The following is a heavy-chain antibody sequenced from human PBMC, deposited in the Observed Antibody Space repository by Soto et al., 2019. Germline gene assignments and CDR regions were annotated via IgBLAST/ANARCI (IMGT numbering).Heavy chain of an antibody. CDR3: ARDNGYSYGYNLDH. CDR2: IYHSGST. Sequence: SETLSLTCAVSGGSISSGGYSWSWIRQPPGKGLEWIGYIYHSGSTYYNPSLKSRVTISVDRSKNQFSLKLSSVTAADTAVYYCARDNGYSYGYNLDHWGQGTLVTVSS. V-gene: IGHV4-30-2*01. CDR1: GGSISSGGYS. J-gene: IGHJ4*02. D-gene: IGHD5-18*01.